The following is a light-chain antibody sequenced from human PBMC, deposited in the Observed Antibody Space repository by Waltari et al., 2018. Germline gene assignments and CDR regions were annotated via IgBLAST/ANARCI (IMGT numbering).Light chain of an antibody. CDR1: ATARNR. V-gene: IGLV3-21*04. Sequence: SYLLTQPPSVSLPPAMTARLTFDVSATARNRFPSYQQKPGQAPGLVMYYSSDRPSGIPERFSGSNSGNTATLTITRVEAGDEDDYYCQAWHTGTSHVVFGGGTKRTVL. J-gene: IGLJ2*01. CDR2: YSS. CDR3: QAWHTGTSHVV.